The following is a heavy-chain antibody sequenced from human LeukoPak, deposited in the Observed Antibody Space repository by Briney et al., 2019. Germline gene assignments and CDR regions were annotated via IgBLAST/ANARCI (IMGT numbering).Heavy chain of an antibody. CDR1: GFTVSSNY. J-gene: IGHJ4*02. V-gene: IGHV3-53*01. CDR3: ARGSGRRLQYGHFDY. CDR2: IYSGGST. D-gene: IGHD4-11*01. Sequence: GGSLRLSCAASGFTVSSNYMSWVRQAPGKGLEWVSVIYSGGSTYYADSVKGRFTISRDNSKNTLYLQMNSLRAEDTAVYYCARGSGRRLQYGHFDYWGQGTLVTVSS.